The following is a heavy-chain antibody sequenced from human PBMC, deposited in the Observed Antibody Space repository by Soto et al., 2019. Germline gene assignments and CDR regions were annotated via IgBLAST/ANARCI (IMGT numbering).Heavy chain of an antibody. CDR2: ISAYNGNT. V-gene: IGHV1-18*01. CDR1: GYTFTSYG. J-gene: IGHJ4*02. D-gene: IGHD3-22*01. CDR3: ARQIYDSDTGPNFQYYFDS. Sequence: GASVRVSCKASGYTFTSYGISWVRQAPGQGLEWMGWISAYNGNTNYAQKLQGRVTMTTDTSTSTAYMELRSLRSDDTAVYYCARQIYDSDTGPNFQYYFDSWGQGTTFTVSS.